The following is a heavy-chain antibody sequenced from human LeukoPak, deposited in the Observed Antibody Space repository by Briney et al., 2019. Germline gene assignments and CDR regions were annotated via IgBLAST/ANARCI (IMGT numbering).Heavy chain of an antibody. CDR2: ISNDGNNK. CDR3: ARPDDSESFYRANHY. CDR1: GFGFNSYP. Sequence: PGRSLRLSCAASGFGFNSYPMHWVRQAPGKGLEWVAVISNDGNNKYYADSVKGRFTISRDSFNNTLSLQMNGLRVEDTAVYYCARPDDSESFYRANHYWGRGTLVTVS. J-gene: IGHJ4*02. V-gene: IGHV3-30*04. D-gene: IGHD3-10*01.